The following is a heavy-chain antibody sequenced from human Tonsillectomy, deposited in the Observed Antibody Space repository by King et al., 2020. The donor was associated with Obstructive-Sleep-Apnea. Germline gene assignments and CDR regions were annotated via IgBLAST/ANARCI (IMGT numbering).Heavy chain of an antibody. V-gene: IGHV1-18*01. J-gene: IGHJ4*02. CDR2: IRGDNGNT. CDR1: GYTFNSYG. CDR3: ARGLRYFDWLPY. Sequence: VQLVESGAEVKKPGASVKVSCKASGYTFNSYGINWVRQAPGQGLEWMGRIRGDNGNTNYAQKLQGRVTMTTDTSTSTAYMELRSLRSDDTAVYYCARGLRYFDWLPYWGQGTLVTVSS. D-gene: IGHD3-9*01.